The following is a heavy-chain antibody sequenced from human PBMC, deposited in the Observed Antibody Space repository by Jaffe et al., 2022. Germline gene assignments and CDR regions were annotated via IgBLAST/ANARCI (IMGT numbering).Heavy chain of an antibody. Sequence: EVQLLESGGGLVQPGGSLRLSCAASGFNFNTSAMTWVRQVPGKGLEWVSFLDGAGLTSYYADSVKGRFTISRDNSKNTLYLQMNCLRVEDTAVYYCATDRSGWNNLMDFWGHGTLVTVSS. D-gene: IGHD6-19*01. CDR2: LDGAGLTS. J-gene: IGHJ4*01. CDR1: GFNFNTSA. V-gene: IGHV3-23*01. CDR3: ATDRSGWNNLMDF.